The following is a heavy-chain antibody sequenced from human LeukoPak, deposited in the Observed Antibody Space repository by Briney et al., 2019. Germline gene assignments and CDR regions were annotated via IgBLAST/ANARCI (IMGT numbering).Heavy chain of an antibody. CDR2: IIPIFGTA. Sequence: ASVKVSCMASGGTFSSYAISWVRQAPGQGLEWMGGIIPIFGTANYAQKFQGRVTITTDESTSTAYMELSSLRSEDTAVYYCARDLGPTRAGGLNDAFDIWGQGTMVTVSS. CDR1: GGTFSSYA. D-gene: IGHD3-10*01. V-gene: IGHV1-69*05. CDR3: ARDLGPTRAGGLNDAFDI. J-gene: IGHJ3*02.